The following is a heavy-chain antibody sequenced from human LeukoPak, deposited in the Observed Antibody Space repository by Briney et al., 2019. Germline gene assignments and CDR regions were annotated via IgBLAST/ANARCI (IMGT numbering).Heavy chain of an antibody. CDR2: ISDNGAGT. Sequence: GGSLRLSCAASGFTFSNYAMTWVRQAPGKGLEWVSVISDNGAGTYYVDSVKGRFTVSRDNSKKTLYLQMNSLRAEDTAVYYCAKYVTTGYSYYYYMDVWGKGTTVTVSS. CDR1: GFTFSNYA. J-gene: IGHJ6*03. CDR3: AKYVTTGYSYYYYMDV. V-gene: IGHV3-23*01. D-gene: IGHD1-14*01.